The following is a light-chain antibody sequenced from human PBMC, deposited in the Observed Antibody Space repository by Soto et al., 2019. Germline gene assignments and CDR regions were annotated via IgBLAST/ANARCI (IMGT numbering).Light chain of an antibody. Sequence: EIVMTQSPATLSVSPGERATLSCRASQSVSSSLAWYQQKPGQAPRLLIYGASTRATGIPARFSGSGSGTEFTLTISSLQSEDFAVYYCQHYNNWPPELTFGGGTKVEIK. CDR2: GAS. CDR3: QHYNNWPPELT. J-gene: IGKJ4*01. CDR1: QSVSSS. V-gene: IGKV3-15*01.